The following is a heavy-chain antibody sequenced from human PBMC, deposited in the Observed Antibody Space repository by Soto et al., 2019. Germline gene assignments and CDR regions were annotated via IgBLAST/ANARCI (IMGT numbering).Heavy chain of an antibody. CDR2: IYPSDSDT. J-gene: IGHJ4*02. CDR1: GYNFAGYW. V-gene: IGHV5-51*01. D-gene: IGHD3-3*01. CDR3: ARGGVSTRTFDY. Sequence: LKISCKGSGYNFAGYWIAWVRQMPGKGLELMGIIYPSDSDTRYRPSFQGQVTISADKSISSAYLQWSSLRASDTAMYYCARGGVSTRTFDYWGQGTTVTVSS.